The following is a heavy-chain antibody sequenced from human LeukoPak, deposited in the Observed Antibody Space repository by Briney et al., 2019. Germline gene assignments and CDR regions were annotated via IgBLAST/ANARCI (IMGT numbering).Heavy chain of an antibody. CDR2: INHSGST. CDR3: ARGGQWPKKTLYYSDY. D-gene: IGHD6-19*01. Sequence: SETLSLTCAVYGGSFSGYYWSWIRQPPGKGLEWIGEINHSGSTNYNPSLKSRVTISVDTSKNQFSLKLSSVTAADTAVYYCARGGQWPKKTLYYSDYWGQGTLVTVSS. CDR1: GGSFSGYY. J-gene: IGHJ4*02. V-gene: IGHV4-34*01.